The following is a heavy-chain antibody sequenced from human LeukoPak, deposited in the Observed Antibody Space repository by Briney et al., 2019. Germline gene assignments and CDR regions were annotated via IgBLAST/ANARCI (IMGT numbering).Heavy chain of an antibody. CDR3: ARDSNGGTNWFDP. CDR1: GFTFSSYW. J-gene: IGHJ5*02. D-gene: IGHD1-14*01. CDR2: ISSSSSYI. Sequence: GGSLRLSCAASGFTFSSYWMSWVRQAPGKGLEWVSSISSSSSYIYYADSVKGRFTISRDNAKNSLYLQMNSLRAEDTAVYYCARDSNGGTNWFDPWGQGTLVTVSS. V-gene: IGHV3-21*01.